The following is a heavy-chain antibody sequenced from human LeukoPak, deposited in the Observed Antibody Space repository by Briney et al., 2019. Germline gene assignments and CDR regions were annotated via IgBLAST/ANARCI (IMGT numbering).Heavy chain of an antibody. Sequence: SETLSLTCAVSGGPFSGYFWSWIRQSSGKGLEWIGEIHNSGTTNYNPSLNSRVTIPEDTSKNQFYLNLSSVTAADTAVYYCARRYYYNLGSFPFDFWGQGTLVTVSS. CDR1: GGPFSGYF. J-gene: IGHJ4*02. CDR3: ARRYYYNLGSFPFDF. V-gene: IGHV4-34*01. D-gene: IGHD3-10*01. CDR2: IHNSGTT.